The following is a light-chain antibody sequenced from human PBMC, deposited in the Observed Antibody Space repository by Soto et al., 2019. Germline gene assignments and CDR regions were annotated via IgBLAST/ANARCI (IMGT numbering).Light chain of an antibody. J-gene: IGKJ1*01. CDR3: QHYNSYSEA. CDR2: KAS. CDR1: QTISSW. V-gene: IGKV1-5*03. Sequence: DIQMTQSPSTLSGYVGDRVTITCRASQTISSWLAWYQQKPGKAPKLLIYKASTLKSGFPSRFSGSGSGTEFTLTISSLQPDDFATYYCQHYNSYSEAFGQGTKVELK.